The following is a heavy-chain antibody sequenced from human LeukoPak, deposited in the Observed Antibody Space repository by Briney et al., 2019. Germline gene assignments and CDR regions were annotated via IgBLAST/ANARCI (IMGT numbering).Heavy chain of an antibody. D-gene: IGHD2-15*01. V-gene: IGHV4-34*01. CDR2: ITQLGNT. J-gene: IGHJ4*02. CDR3: ARVGSTPAKFDY. Sequence: PSETLSLICAVYGGSFGRYSWSWIRQSPGEGLEWIGEITQLGNTKYNPSLKSRVTISVDASKNQFFLNVKSVTAADTAVYYCARVGSTPAKFDYWGQGTLVTVSS. CDR1: GGSFGRYS.